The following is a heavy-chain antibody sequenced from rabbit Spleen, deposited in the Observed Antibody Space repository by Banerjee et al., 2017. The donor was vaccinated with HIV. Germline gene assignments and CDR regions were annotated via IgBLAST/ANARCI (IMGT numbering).Heavy chain of an antibody. V-gene: IGHV1S40*01. CDR3: ARDTGSSFSSYGMDL. J-gene: IGHJ6*01. CDR1: GFSFSAVHW. D-gene: IGHD8-1*01. Sequence: QSSEESGGDLVKPGASLTLTCTASGFSFSAVHWIYWVRQAPGKGLEWIGTIYAGSTGTIDFASWAKGRFTISKTSSTTVTLQMTSLTAADTATYFCARDTGSSFSSYGMDLWGQGTLVTVS. CDR2: IYAGSTGTI.